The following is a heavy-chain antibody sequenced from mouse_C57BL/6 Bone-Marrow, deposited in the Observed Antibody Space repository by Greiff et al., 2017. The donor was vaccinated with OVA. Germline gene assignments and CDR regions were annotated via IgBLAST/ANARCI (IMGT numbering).Heavy chain of an antibody. Sequence: VQLQQPGAELVRPGSSVKLSCKASGYTFTSYWMDWVKQRPGQGLEWIGNIYPSDSETHYNQKFKDKATLTVDKSSSTAYMQLSSLTSEDSAVYYCARWFGAMDYWGQGTSVTVSS. D-gene: IGHD2-2*01. V-gene: IGHV1-61*01. CDR1: GYTFTSYW. CDR2: IYPSDSET. CDR3: ARWFGAMDY. J-gene: IGHJ4*01.